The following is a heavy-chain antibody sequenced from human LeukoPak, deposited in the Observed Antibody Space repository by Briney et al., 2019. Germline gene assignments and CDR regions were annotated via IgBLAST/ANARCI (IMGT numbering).Heavy chain of an antibody. J-gene: IGHJ3*02. V-gene: IGHV4-34*01. CDR2: INHSGST. D-gene: IGHD4-17*01. Sequence: SETLSLTCAVYGGSFSGYYWSWIRQPPGKGLEWIGEINHSGSTNYNPSLKSRVTISVDTSKNQFSLKLSSVTAADTAVYYCAREWAVTTTNLVAFDIWGQGTMVTVSS. CDR1: GGSFSGYY. CDR3: AREWAVTTTNLVAFDI.